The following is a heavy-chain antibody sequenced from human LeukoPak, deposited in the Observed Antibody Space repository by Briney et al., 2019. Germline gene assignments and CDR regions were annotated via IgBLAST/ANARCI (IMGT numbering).Heavy chain of an antibody. CDR1: GYTFTSYD. J-gene: IGHJ6*03. V-gene: IGHV1-8*03. D-gene: IGHD2-2*02. CDR2: MNPNSGNT. CDR3: ARVAAEVVGVPGAIGFGWLRRDYYYMDV. Sequence: VASVKVSCKASGYTFTSYDINWVRQATGQGLEWMGWMNPNSGNTGYAQKFQGRVTITRNTSISTAYMELSSLRSEDTAVYYCARVAAEVVGVPGAIGFGWLRRDYYYMDVWGKGTTVTVSS.